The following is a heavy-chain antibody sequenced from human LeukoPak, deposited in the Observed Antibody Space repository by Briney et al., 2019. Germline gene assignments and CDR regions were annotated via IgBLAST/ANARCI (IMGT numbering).Heavy chain of an antibody. V-gene: IGHV3-9*03. D-gene: IGHD6-19*01. Sequence: PGGSLRLSCAASGFTFADYAMRWVRQAPGKGLEWVSGISWNSGSIAYADSVKGRFTISRDNARNSLYLQMNSLRAEDMALYYCAKDLRAVAGGYFDLWGRGTLVTVSS. J-gene: IGHJ2*01. CDR2: ISWNSGSI. CDR3: AKDLRAVAGGYFDL. CDR1: GFTFADYA.